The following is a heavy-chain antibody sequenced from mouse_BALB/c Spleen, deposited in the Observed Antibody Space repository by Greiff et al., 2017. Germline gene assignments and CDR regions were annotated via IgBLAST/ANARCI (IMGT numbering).Heavy chain of an antibody. Sequence: EVMLVESGGDLVKPGGSLKLSCAASGFTFSSYGMSWVRQTPDKRLEWVATISSGGSYTYYPDSVKGRFTISRDNAKNTLYLQMSSLKSEDTAMYYCARDYGRGAMDYWGQGTSVTVSS. J-gene: IGHJ4*01. CDR2: ISSGGSYT. CDR3: ARDYGRGAMDY. CDR1: GFTFSSYG. D-gene: IGHD1-1*01. V-gene: IGHV5-6*01.